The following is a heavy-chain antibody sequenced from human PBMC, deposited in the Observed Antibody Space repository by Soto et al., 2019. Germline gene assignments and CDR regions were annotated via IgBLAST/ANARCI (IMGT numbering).Heavy chain of an antibody. J-gene: IGHJ6*02. CDR3: ARWGRGWELRYYYYGMDV. CDR1: GFSLSNARMG. D-gene: IGHD1-26*01. CDR2: IFSNDEK. V-gene: IGHV2-26*01. Sequence: QVTLKESGPVLVKPTETLTLTCTVSGFSLSNARMGVSWIRQPPGKALEWLAHIFSNDEKSYSTSLKSRLTIPRDTPKGQVVLTMTNMDPVDTATYYCARWGRGWELRYYYYGMDVWGQGTTVTVSS.